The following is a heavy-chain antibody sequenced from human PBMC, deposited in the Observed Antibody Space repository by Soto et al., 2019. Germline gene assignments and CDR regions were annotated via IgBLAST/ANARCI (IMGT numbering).Heavy chain of an antibody. D-gene: IGHD6-6*01. CDR2: ISYDGSNK. CDR3: ARASIAARPPPGGRNSYCYGMVV. CDR1: GFTFSSYA. V-gene: IGHV3-30-3*01. J-gene: IGHJ6*02. Sequence: QVQLVESGGGVVQPGRSLRLSCAASGFTFSSYAMHWVRQAPGKGLEWVAVISYDGSNKYYADSVKGRFTISRDNSKNPLYLQTNSLRAEDKAVYYFARASIAARPPPGGRNSYCYGMVVWGQETTVTFSS.